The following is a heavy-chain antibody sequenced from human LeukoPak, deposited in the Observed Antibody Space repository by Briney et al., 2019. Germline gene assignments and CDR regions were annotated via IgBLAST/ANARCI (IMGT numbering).Heavy chain of an antibody. CDR3: ARELAGYGKLDY. J-gene: IGHJ4*01. D-gene: IGHD5-12*01. V-gene: IGHV4-61*02. Sequence: SQTLSLTCTVSGGSISSGSYFWSWIRQPAGKGLEWIGRIYTSGSTNFNPSLKSRVTISPDTSKNQFSLKLSSVTAAGTAVYYCARELAGYGKLDYWGQGILVTVSS. CDR1: GGSISSGSYF. CDR2: IYTSGST.